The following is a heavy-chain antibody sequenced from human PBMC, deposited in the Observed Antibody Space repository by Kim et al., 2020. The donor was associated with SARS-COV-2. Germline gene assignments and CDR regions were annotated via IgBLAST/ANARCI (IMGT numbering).Heavy chain of an antibody. CDR2: IWYDGSNK. CDR3: ARGGACSSTSCYTSYFDY. Sequence: GSLRLSCAASGFTFSSYGMHWVRQAPGKGLEWVAVIWYDGSNKYYADSVKGRFTISRDNSKNTLYLQMNSLRAEDTAVYYCARGGACSSTSCYTSYFDYWGQGTLVTVSS. J-gene: IGHJ4*02. D-gene: IGHD2-2*02. V-gene: IGHV3-33*01. CDR1: GFTFSSYG.